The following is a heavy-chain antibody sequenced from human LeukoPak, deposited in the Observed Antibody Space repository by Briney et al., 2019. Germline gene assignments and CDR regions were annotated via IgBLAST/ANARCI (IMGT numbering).Heavy chain of an antibody. D-gene: IGHD1-26*01. CDR2: INHSGST. V-gene: IGHV4-34*01. CDR3: AIVGGSYPY. CDR1: GGSFSGYY. J-gene: IGHJ4*02. Sequence: SETLSLTCAVYGGSFSGYYWSWIRQPPGKGLEWIGEINHSGSTNYNPSLKSRVTISVDTSKNQFSLKLSSVTAAGTAVYYCAIVGGSYPYWGQGTLVTVSS.